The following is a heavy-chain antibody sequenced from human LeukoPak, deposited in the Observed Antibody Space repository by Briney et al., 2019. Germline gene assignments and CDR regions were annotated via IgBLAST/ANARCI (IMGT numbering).Heavy chain of an antibody. J-gene: IGHJ2*01. Sequence: ASVKVSCKASGGTFSSYAISWVRQAPGQGLEWMGGISPIFGTANYAQKFQGRVTITADESTSTAYMELSSLRSEDTAVYYCAREGSAGTWYFDLWGRGTLVTVSS. CDR2: ISPIFGTA. CDR3: AREGSAGTWYFDL. CDR1: GGTFSSYA. D-gene: IGHD6-13*01. V-gene: IGHV1-69*01.